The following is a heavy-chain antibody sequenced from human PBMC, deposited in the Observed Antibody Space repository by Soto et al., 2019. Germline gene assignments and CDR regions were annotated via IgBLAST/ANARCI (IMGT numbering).Heavy chain of an antibody. D-gene: IGHD2-21*01. CDR3: ARDEVPLLAPGYYYGMDV. V-gene: IGHV3-30-3*01. Sequence: PGGSLRLSCAASGFTFSSYAMHWVRQAPGKGLEWVAVISYDGSNKYFADFVKGRFTISRDNSKNTLYLQMNSLRAEDTAVYYCARDEVPLLAPGYYYGMDVWGQGTTVTVSS. CDR1: GFTFSSYA. CDR2: ISYDGSNK. J-gene: IGHJ6*02.